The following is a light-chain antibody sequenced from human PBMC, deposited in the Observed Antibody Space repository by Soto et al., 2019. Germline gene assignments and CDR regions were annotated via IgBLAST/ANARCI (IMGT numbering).Light chain of an antibody. CDR1: QSVSSN. CDR3: QQYGSSRT. CDR2: GAA. Sequence: EVVMTPSLPALFVPTGENAPLSFRARQSVSSNLAWYQQKPGQATMLLIYGAATRATGIPARFSGSGSGTEFTLTISSLQSEDFAVYYCQQYGSSRTFGQGTKVDVK. V-gene: IGKV3-15*01. J-gene: IGKJ1*01.